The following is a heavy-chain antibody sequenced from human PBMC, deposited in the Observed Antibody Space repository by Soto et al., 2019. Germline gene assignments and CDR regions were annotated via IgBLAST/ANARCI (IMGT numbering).Heavy chain of an antibody. V-gene: IGHV1-46*01. J-gene: IGHJ4*02. Sequence: GASVKVSCKASGYTFTSYYMHWVRQAPGQGLEWMGIINPSGGSTSYAQKFQGRVTMTRDTSTSTVYMELSSLRSEDTAVYYCARGCSGGSCQPINFDYWGQGTLVTVSS. CDR2: INPSGGST. CDR3: ARGCSGGSCQPINFDY. D-gene: IGHD2-15*01. CDR1: GYTFTSYY.